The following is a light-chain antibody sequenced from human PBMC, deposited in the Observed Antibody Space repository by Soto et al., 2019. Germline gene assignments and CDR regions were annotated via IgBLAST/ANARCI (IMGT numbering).Light chain of an antibody. V-gene: IGKV1-9*01. CDR2: AAS. CDR1: QGISNF. Sequence: IQLTQYPSSLSASVGDRVSISCRASQGISNFLAWYQQQPGKAPKLLIYAASTLQSGVPSRFSGSGSGTDFTLTISRLQPEDFATYYCQQLNSYPRTFGPGTKVDIK. J-gene: IGKJ3*01. CDR3: QQLNSYPRT.